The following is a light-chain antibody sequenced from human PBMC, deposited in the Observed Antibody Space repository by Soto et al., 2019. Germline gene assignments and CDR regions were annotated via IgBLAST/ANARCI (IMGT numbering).Light chain of an antibody. Sequence: EIVLTQSPATLSLSPGERATLSCRASQSVSSYLAWYQQKPGQAPRLLIYDASNRATGIPARFSGSGSGTGFTLTIHSLEPEDFAVYYCQQRSNWPLVTFGQGTRLEIK. CDR1: QSVSSY. CDR2: DAS. J-gene: IGKJ5*01. V-gene: IGKV3-11*01. CDR3: QQRSNWPLVT.